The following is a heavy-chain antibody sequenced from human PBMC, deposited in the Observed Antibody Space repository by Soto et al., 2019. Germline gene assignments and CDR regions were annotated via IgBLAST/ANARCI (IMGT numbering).Heavy chain of an antibody. Sequence: GESLKISCKGSGYSFTSYWIGWVRHMPGKGLEWMGIIYPGDSDTRYSPSFQGQVTISADKSISTAYLQWSSLKASDTAVYYCARSPPRSTVITYWYFDLWGRGTLVTVSS. J-gene: IGHJ2*01. CDR3: ARSPPRSTVITYWYFDL. CDR1: GYSFTSYW. CDR2: IYPGDSDT. D-gene: IGHD1-1*01. V-gene: IGHV5-51*01.